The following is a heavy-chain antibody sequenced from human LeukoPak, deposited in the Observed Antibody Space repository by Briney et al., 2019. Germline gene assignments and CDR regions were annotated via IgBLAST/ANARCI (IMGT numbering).Heavy chain of an antibody. J-gene: IGHJ4*02. V-gene: IGHV1-46*01. CDR2: INPSGGST. CDR1: GYTFSSYC. CDR3: AKCRVSGSASADY. D-gene: IGHD5/OR15-5a*01. Sequence: VSVKVSCKASGYTFSSYCIHWVRQAPGQGLEWMGKINPSGGSTTYAQKFQGRVTMTRDTSTTTVYMELSSLRSEDTAVYYCAKCRVSGSASADYWGQGTLVTVSS.